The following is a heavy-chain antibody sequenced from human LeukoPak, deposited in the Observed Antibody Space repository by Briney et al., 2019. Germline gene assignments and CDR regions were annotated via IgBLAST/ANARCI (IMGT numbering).Heavy chain of an antibody. Sequence: GGSLRLSCAASGFTFSSYGMHWVRQAPGKGLEWVAVIWYDGSNKYYADSVKGRFTISRDNSKNTLYLQMNSLRAEDTAVYYCAKDTPVTDSSGLIDFDPWGQGTLVTASS. J-gene: IGHJ5*02. CDR3: AKDTPVTDSSGLIDFDP. D-gene: IGHD3-22*01. CDR1: GFTFSSYG. CDR2: IWYDGSNK. V-gene: IGHV3-33*06.